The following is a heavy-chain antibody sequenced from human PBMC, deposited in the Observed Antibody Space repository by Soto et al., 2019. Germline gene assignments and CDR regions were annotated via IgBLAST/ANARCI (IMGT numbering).Heavy chain of an antibody. CDR1: GGSISSGGYS. CDR2: IYHSGST. J-gene: IGHJ4*02. D-gene: IGHD1-26*01. Sequence: SETLSLTCAVSGGSISSGGYSWSWIRQPPGKGLEWIGYIYHSGSTYYNPSLKSRVTISVDRSKNQFSLKLSSVTAADTAVYYCARAQSGAFDYWGQGTLVTVS. V-gene: IGHV4-30-2*01. CDR3: ARAQSGAFDY.